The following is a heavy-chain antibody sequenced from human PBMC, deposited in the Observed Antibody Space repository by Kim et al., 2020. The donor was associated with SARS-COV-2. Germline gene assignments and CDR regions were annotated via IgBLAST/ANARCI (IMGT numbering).Heavy chain of an antibody. CDR1: GGSISSSSYY. J-gene: IGHJ3*02. CDR2: IYYSGST. CDR3: ARAPLPHVLRYFDWLLIGDAFDI. D-gene: IGHD3-9*01. V-gene: IGHV4-39*07. Sequence: SETLSLTCTVSGGSISSSSYYWGWIRQPPGKGLEWIGSIYYSGSTYYNPSLKSRVTISVDTSKNQFSLKLSSVTAADTAVYYCARAPLPHVLRYFDWLLIGDAFDIWGQGTMVTVSS.